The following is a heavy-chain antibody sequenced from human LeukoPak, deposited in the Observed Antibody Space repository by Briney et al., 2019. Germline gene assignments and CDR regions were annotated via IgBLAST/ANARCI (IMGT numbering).Heavy chain of an antibody. CDR3: AKDSSGYSLPNWFDP. V-gene: IGHV3-23*01. D-gene: IGHD3-22*01. J-gene: IGHJ5*01. Sequence: AGGSLRLSCAASGFTFSSYPMSWVRQAPGKGLEWVSGISGSGSSTYYTDSVKGRFTISRDNSKNTLYLQMNSLRADDTAVYYCAKDSSGYSLPNWFDPWGQGTLVTVSS. CDR2: ISGSGSST. CDR1: GFTFSSYP.